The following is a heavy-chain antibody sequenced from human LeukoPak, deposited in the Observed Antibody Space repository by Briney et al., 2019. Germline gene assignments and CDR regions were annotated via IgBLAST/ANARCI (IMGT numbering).Heavy chain of an antibody. Sequence: SETLSLTCTVSGGSISSYYWSWIRQPPGKGLEWIGYIYYSGSTNYNPSLKSRVTISVDTSKNQFSLKLSSVTAADTAVYYCARVYYYDSSGYWVYYFDYWGQGTLVTVSS. V-gene: IGHV4-59*01. CDR2: IYYSGST. J-gene: IGHJ4*02. D-gene: IGHD3-22*01. CDR1: GGSISSYY. CDR3: ARVYYYDSSGYWVYYFDY.